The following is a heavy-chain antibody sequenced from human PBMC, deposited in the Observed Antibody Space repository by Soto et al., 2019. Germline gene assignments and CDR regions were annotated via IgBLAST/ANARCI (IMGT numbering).Heavy chain of an antibody. V-gene: IGHV4-4*02. CDR3: ARGASSSWYEVYFDY. CDR2: IYHSGST. D-gene: IGHD6-13*01. J-gene: IGHJ4*02. CDR1: GGSISSSNW. Sequence: PSETLSLTCSVSGGSISSSNWWSWVLHPPGKGLEWIGEIYHSGSTNYNPSLKSRVTISVDKSKNQFSLKLSSVTAADTAVYYCARGASSSWYEVYFDYWGQGTLVTVSS.